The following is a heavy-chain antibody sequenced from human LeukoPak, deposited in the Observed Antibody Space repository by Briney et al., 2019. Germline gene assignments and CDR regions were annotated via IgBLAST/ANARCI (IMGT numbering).Heavy chain of an antibody. V-gene: IGHV4-4*07. J-gene: IGHJ4*02. Sequence: SETLSLTCTVSDASFSTHYWSWIRQPAGKGLEWIGRIHSSGSTNYNPSLKSRVTMSIDMSKNRFSLKVTSVTAADTAVYYCARDRSVAYYRDYSDYWGQGTLVTVSS. CDR1: DASFSTHY. CDR2: IHSSGST. CDR3: ARDRSVAYYRDYSDY. D-gene: IGHD3-22*01.